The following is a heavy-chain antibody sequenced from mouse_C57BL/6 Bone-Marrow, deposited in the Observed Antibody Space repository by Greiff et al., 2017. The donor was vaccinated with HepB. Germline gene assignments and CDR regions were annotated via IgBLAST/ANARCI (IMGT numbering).Heavy chain of an antibody. CDR1: GFSLTSYG. Sequence: QVQLQQSGPGLVQPSQSLSITCTVSGFSLTSYGVHWVRQSPGKGLEWLGVIWSGGSTDYNAAFISRLSISKDNSKSQVFFKMNSLQADDTAIYYCARNRAVVATGGYFDVWGTGTTVTVSS. V-gene: IGHV2-2*01. CDR3: ARNRAVVATGGYFDV. D-gene: IGHD1-1*01. J-gene: IGHJ1*03. CDR2: IWSGGST.